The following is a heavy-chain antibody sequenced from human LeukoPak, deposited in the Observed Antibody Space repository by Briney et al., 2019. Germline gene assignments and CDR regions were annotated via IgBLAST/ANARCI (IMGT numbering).Heavy chain of an antibody. Sequence: GGSLRLSCAASGFTFSSYAMHWVRQAPGKGLEWVAVISYDGSNKYYADSVKGRFTISRDNSKNTLYLQMNSLRAEDTAVYYCECIAAAGPSKFDYWGQGTLVTVSS. CDR1: GFTFSSYA. J-gene: IGHJ4*02. D-gene: IGHD6-13*01. V-gene: IGHV3-30*04. CDR3: ECIAAAGPSKFDY. CDR2: ISYDGSNK.